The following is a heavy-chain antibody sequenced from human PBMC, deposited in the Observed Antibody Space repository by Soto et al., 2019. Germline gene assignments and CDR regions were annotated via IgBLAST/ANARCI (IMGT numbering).Heavy chain of an antibody. CDR3: AKDLGYSSGRTLDY. V-gene: IGHV3-23*01. J-gene: IGHJ4*02. CDR2: ISGSGGST. CDR1: GFTFSSYA. D-gene: IGHD6-19*01. Sequence: PGGSLRLSCAASGFTFSSYAMSWVRQAPGTGLEWVSAISGSGGSTYYADSVKGRFTISRDNSKNTLYLQMNSLRAEDTAVYYCAKDLGYSSGRTLDYWGQGTLGTVSS.